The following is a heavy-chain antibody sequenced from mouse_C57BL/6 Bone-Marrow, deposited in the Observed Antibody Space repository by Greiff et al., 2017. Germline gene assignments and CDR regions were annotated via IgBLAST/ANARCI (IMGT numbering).Heavy chain of an antibody. D-gene: IGHD2-1*01. CDR3: AREAGNYGFDY. CDR1: GYTFTGYW. J-gene: IGHJ2*01. CDR2: ILPGSCST. Sequence: QVQLQQSGAELMKPGASVQLSCKATGYTFTGYWIEWVKQRPGHGLEWIGEILPGSCSTNYNEKFKGKATFTADTSSNTAYMQLSSLTTEDSAIYYCAREAGNYGFDYWGQGTTLTVSS. V-gene: IGHV1-9*01.